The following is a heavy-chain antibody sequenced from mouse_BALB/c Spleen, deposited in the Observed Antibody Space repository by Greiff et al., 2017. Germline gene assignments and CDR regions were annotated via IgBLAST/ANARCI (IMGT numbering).Heavy chain of an antibody. V-gene: IGHV5-6-5*01. J-gene: IGHJ4*01. D-gene: IGHD2-14*01. CDR3: ARNYRYVRDY. Sequence: EVQRVESGGGLVKPGGSLKLSCAASGFTFSSYAMSWVRQTPEKRLEWVASISSGGSTYYPDSVKGRFTISRDNARNILYLQMSSLRSEDTAMYYCARNYRYVRDYWGQGTSVTVSS. CDR2: ISSGGST. CDR1: GFTFSSYA.